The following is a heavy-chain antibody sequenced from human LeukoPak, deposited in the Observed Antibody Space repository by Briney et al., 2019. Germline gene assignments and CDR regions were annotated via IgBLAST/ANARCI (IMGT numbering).Heavy chain of an antibody. V-gene: IGHV1-2*02. Sequence: ASVRVSCKASGYIFIDSYLRWVRQAPGRGLEWLGWISPNSGDTYYAPKFQGKITLTRVTSVSTAYMDVRSLRSDDTAVYYCARDETADCSRGSCYWDWGQGTLVTVSS. J-gene: IGHJ4*02. CDR3: ARDETADCSRGSCYWD. D-gene: IGHD2-15*01. CDR2: ISPNSGDT. CDR1: GYIFIDSY.